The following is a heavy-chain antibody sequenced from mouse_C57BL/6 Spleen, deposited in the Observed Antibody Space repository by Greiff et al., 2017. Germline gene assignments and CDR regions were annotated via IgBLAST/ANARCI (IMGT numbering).Heavy chain of an antibody. V-gene: IGHV1-52*01. Sequence: QVQLQQPGAELVRPGSSVKLSCKASGYTFTSYWMHWVKQRPIQGLEWIGNIDPSDSETHYNQQFKDKATLTVDKSSSTAYMQLSSLTSEDSAVYYCARDLLWDYYAMDYWGQGTSVTVSS. J-gene: IGHJ4*01. D-gene: IGHD2-1*01. CDR3: ARDLLWDYYAMDY. CDR1: GYTFTSYW. CDR2: IDPSDSET.